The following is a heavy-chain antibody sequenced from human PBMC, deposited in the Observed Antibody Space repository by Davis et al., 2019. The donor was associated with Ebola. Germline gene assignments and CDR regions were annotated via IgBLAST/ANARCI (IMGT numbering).Heavy chain of an antibody. CDR1: GSAVSSNY. CDR3: ASRHDY. Sequence: PGGSLRLSCAVSGSAVSSNYMNWVRQAPGEGLEWVSYISGSSSTIYYADSVKGRFTISRDNAKNSLYLQMNSLRDEDTAVYYCASRHDYWGQGTLVTVSS. V-gene: IGHV3-48*02. J-gene: IGHJ4*02. CDR2: ISGSSSTI.